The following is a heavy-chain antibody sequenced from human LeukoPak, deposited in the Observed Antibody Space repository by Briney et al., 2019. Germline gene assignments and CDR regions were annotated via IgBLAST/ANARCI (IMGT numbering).Heavy chain of an antibody. Sequence: SGGSLRLSCAASGFTFSSYSMNWVRQAPGKGLEWVSSISSVGSYIYYADSVKGRFTISRDNAKNSLYLQMNSLRAEDTAVYYCARGYYYDSSGYYPTDAFDIWGQGTMVTVSS. J-gene: IGHJ3*02. V-gene: IGHV3-21*01. CDR3: ARGYYYDSSGYYPTDAFDI. D-gene: IGHD3-22*01. CDR2: ISSVGSYI. CDR1: GFTFSSYS.